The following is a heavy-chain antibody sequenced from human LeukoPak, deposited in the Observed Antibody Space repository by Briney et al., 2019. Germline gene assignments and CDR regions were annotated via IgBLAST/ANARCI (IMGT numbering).Heavy chain of an antibody. CDR3: ARESPSGSYCYYCYYMDL. Sequence: WETLSLTCSVSGGSMWIFYWSWMREPTGEGVEGGGYIYCSGTPNYNPSLKSRVTISVDSNKNQFSRKLSSVTAADTAVYYCARESPSGSYCYYCYYMDLWGKGTTVTVSS. V-gene: IGHV4-59*01. CDR1: GGSMWIFY. CDR2: IYCSGTP. J-gene: IGHJ6*03. D-gene: IGHD1-26*01.